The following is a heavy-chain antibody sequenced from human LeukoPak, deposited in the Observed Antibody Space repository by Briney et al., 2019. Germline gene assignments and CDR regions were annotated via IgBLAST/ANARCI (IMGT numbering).Heavy chain of an antibody. Sequence: SETLSLTCTVSGYFISNAYYWGWTRQSPGRGLEWIGSIYHSGTIYYNPSLKSRVTISVDASNNQFSLKLSSVTAADTAVYYCAREGSDWNRNYYYYYYMDVWGKGTTVTVSS. CDR3: AREGSDWNRNYYYYYYMDV. V-gene: IGHV4-38-2*02. CDR2: IYHSGTI. J-gene: IGHJ6*03. CDR1: GYFISNAYY. D-gene: IGHD1-1*01.